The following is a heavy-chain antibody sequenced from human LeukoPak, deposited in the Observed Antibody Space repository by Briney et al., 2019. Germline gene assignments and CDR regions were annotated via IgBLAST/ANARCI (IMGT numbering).Heavy chain of an antibody. V-gene: IGHV1-2*02. D-gene: IGHD3-22*01. CDR1: GYTFTGYY. CDR3: ARDRSGSQSVYYYYYMDV. J-gene: IGHJ6*03. Sequence: ASVKVSCKASGYTFTGYYMHWVRQAPGQGLEWMGWINPNSGGTNYAQKFQGRVTITADKSTSTAYMELSSLRSEDTAVYYCARDRSGSQSVYYYYYMDVWGKGTTVTVSS. CDR2: INPNSGGT.